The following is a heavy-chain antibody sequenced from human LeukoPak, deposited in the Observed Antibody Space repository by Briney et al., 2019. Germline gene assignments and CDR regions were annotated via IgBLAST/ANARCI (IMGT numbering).Heavy chain of an antibody. D-gene: IGHD1-26*01. V-gene: IGHV1-69*05. Sequence: ASVKVSCKASGYTFTSYYMHWVRQAPGQGLEWMGGIIPIFGTANYAQKFQGRVTITTDESTSTAYMELSSLRSEDTAVYYCARAPYEVGTTTGFDYWGQGTLVTVSS. CDR1: GYTFTSYY. J-gene: IGHJ4*02. CDR3: ARAPYEVGTTTGFDY. CDR2: IIPIFGTA.